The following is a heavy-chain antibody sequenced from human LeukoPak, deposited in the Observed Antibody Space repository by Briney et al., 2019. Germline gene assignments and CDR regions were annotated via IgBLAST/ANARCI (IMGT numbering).Heavy chain of an antibody. CDR3: ARDLPSSDYDFWSGYLFDY. J-gene: IGHJ4*02. D-gene: IGHD3-3*01. CDR2: ISAYNGNT. Sequence: ASVKVSCKASGYTFTSYGISWVRQSPGQGLEWMGWISAYNGNTNYAQKPQGRVTMTTDTSTSTAYMELRSLRSDDTAVYYCARDLPSSDYDFWSGYLFDYWGQGTLVTVSS. CDR1: GYTFTSYG. V-gene: IGHV1-18*01.